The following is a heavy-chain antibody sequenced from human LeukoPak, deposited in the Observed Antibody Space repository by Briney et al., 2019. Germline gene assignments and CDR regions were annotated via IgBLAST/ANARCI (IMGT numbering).Heavy chain of an antibody. D-gene: IGHD4-23*01. V-gene: IGHV4-34*01. Sequence: SETLSLTCAVYGGSFSGYYWSWIRQPPGKGLGWIGEINHSGSTNYNPSLKSRVTISVDTSKNQFSLKLSSVTAADTAVYYCARTTVVTPSAFDIWGQGTMVTVSS. J-gene: IGHJ3*02. CDR3: ARTTVVTPSAFDI. CDR1: GGSFSGYY. CDR2: INHSGST.